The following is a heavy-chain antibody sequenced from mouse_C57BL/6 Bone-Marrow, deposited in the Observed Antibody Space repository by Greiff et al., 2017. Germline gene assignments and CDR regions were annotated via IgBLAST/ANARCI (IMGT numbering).Heavy chain of an antibody. Sequence: QVQLQQPGAELVKPGASVKLSCKASGYTFTSYWMHWVKQRPGQGLEWIGMIHPNSGSTNYNEKFKNKATLTVDKSSSTAYMQRSRLTSEYSAVYYGARKDGPWFADWGQGTLVTVSA. V-gene: IGHV1-64*01. CDR1: GYTFTSYW. J-gene: IGHJ3*01. CDR2: IHPNSGST. D-gene: IGHD2-3*01. CDR3: ARKDGPWFAD.